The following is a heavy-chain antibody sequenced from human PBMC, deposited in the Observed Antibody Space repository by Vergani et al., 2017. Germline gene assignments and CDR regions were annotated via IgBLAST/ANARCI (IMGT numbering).Heavy chain of an antibody. CDR1: GGSISSYY. V-gene: IGHV4-59*01. D-gene: IGHD3-3*01. CDR2: IYYSGST. CDR3: VRRGVSPYYDFWSGYSYYYYMDV. Sequence: QVQLQESGPGLVKPSETLSLTCTVSGGSISSYYWSWIRQPPGKGLEWIGYIYYSGSTNYNPSLKSRVTISVDTSKNQFSLKLSSVTAADTAVYYCVRRGVSPYYDFWSGYSYYYYMDVWGKGTTVTVSS. J-gene: IGHJ6*03.